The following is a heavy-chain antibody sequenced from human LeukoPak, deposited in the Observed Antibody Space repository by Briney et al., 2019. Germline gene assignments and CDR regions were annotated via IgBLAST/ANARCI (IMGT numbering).Heavy chain of an antibody. V-gene: IGHV4-59*08. CDR3: ARGYCSGGSCYWFDY. J-gene: IGHJ4*02. Sequence: SETLSLTCTVSGASISGYNWNWIRQPPGKGLEWIGYIYYSGSTNYNPSLKSRVTISVDTSKSQFSLKLSSVTAADTAVYYCARGYCSGGSCYWFDYWGQGTLVTVSS. CDR2: IYYSGST. CDR1: GASISGYN. D-gene: IGHD2-15*01.